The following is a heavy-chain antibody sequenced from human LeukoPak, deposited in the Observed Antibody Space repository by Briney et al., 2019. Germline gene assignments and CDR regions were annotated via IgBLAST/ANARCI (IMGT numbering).Heavy chain of an antibody. D-gene: IGHD2-21*01. Sequence: SVKVSCKASGGTFSSYAISWVRQAPGQGLEWMGGIIPIFGTANYAQKFQGRVTITADESTRTAYMELRSLRSEDTAVYYCATNLAYCGGDCYRPIDYWGQGTLVTVSS. J-gene: IGHJ4*02. CDR2: IIPIFGTA. V-gene: IGHV1-69*13. CDR3: ATNLAYCGGDCYRPIDY. CDR1: GGTFSSYA.